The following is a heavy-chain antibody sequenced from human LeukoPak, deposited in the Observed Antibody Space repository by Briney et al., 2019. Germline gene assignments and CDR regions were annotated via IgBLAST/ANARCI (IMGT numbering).Heavy chain of an antibody. CDR1: GFTFSSYW. J-gene: IGHJ4*02. Sequence: GGSLRLSCAASGFTFSSYWMSWVRQAPGKGLEWVANIKQDGSNKYYADSVKGRFTISRDNSKNTLYLQMNSLRAEDTAVYYCARANWNDGNGPYWGQGTLVTVSS. CDR2: IKQDGSNK. D-gene: IGHD1-20*01. V-gene: IGHV3-7*01. CDR3: ARANWNDGNGPY.